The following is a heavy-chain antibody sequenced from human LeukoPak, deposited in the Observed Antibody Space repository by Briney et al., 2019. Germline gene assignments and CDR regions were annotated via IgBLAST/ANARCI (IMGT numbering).Heavy chain of an antibody. J-gene: IGHJ3*02. D-gene: IGHD5-24*01. CDR1: GFTVSSNY. CDR3: AKDRKSRDLDSFDI. CDR2: IDWNSGSV. Sequence: GGSLRLSCAASGFTVSSNYMSWVRQAPGKGLEWVSGIDWNSGSVGYADSVKGRFTISRDNVKNSLSLQMNGLRAEDTALYYCAKDRKSRDLDSFDIWGQGTMVTVSS. V-gene: IGHV3-9*01.